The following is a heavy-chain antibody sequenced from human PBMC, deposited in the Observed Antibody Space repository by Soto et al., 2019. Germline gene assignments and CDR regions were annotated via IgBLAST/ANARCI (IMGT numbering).Heavy chain of an antibody. CDR3: ARDRYSGSYPGFDY. J-gene: IGHJ4*02. CDR1: GGSFSGYY. CDR2: INHSGTT. V-gene: IGHV4-34*01. Sequence: QVQLQQWGAGLLKPSETLSLTCAVYGGSFSGYYWSWIRQPPGKGLELFGEINHSGTTNYNPSVKSRVSISVDTSEYEFSLKLSSATAADTAVYYCARDRYSGSYPGFDYWGQGTLVTVAS. D-gene: IGHD1-26*01.